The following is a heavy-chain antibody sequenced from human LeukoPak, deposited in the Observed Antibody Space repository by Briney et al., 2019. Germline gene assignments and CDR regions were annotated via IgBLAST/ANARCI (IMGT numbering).Heavy chain of an antibody. CDR2: INGTEGRT. J-gene: IGHJ3*02. V-gene: IGHV3-23*01. CDR3: AKDPVVPAATGLWFGGIFDAYDI. Sequence: GWSLSLSCADSGFTFSSYALLWLRPAPGKGLAWVSAINGTEGRTYFAASVKDRFNISSDNSKNTLFLQMNILKGEDTAVNYCAKDPVVPAATGLWFGGIFDAYDIWGQGTMVTVSS. D-gene: IGHD2-2*01. CDR1: GFTFSSYA.